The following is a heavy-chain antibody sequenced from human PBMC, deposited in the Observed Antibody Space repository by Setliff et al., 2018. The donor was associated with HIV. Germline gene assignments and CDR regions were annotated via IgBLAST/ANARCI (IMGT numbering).Heavy chain of an antibody. CDR1: GYSMSSGYY. CDR3: AAASSWDPLLDY. D-gene: IGHD6-13*01. J-gene: IGHJ4*02. V-gene: IGHV4-38-2*01. CDR2: INHSGST. Sequence: PSETLSLTCGVSGYSMSSGYYWGWIRQPPGKGLEWIGEINHSGSTNYNPSLKSRVTISVDTSMDQFSLKLNSVTAADTAVYYCAAASSWDPLLDYWGQGTLVTVSS.